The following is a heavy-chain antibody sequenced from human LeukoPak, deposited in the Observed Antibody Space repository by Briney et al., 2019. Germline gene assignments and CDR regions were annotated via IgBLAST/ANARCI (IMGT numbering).Heavy chain of an antibody. CDR2: ISYDGSNK. J-gene: IGHJ6*02. V-gene: IGHV3-30*18. Sequence: GGSLRLSCAASGFTLSSYGMHWVRQAPGKGLEWVAGISYDGSNKYYADSVKGRFTISRDNSKNTLYLQMNSLRAEDTAVYYCAKDTGPPPLGLRYYYYGMDVWGQGTTVTVSS. D-gene: IGHD5-12*01. CDR1: GFTLSSYG. CDR3: AKDTGPPPLGLRYYYYGMDV.